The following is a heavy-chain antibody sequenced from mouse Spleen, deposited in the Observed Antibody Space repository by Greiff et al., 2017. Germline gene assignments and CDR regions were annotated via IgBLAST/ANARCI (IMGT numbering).Heavy chain of an antibody. CDR3: ARHRWDYYGNYDYAMDY. V-gene: IGHV2-6-2*01. CDR1: GFSLTSYG. D-gene: IGHD2-1*01. J-gene: IGHJ4*01. CDR2: IWSDGST. Sequence: QVQLQQSGPDLVAPSQSLSITCTVSGFSLTSYGVHWVRQPPGKGLEWLVVIWSDGSTTYNSALKSRLSISKDNSKSQVFLKMNSLQTDDTAMYYCARHRWDYYGNYDYAMDYWGQGTSVTVSS.